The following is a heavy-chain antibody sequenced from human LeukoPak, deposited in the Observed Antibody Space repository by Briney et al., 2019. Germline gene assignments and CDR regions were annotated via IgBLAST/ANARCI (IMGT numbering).Heavy chain of an antibody. D-gene: IGHD6-13*01. CDR3: ARVPNSSSWYLARYYYYGVDV. V-gene: IGHV3-30-3*01. CDR2: ISYDGSNK. Sequence: GRSLRLSCAASGFTFSSYAMRWVRQAPGKGLEWVAVISYDGSNKYYADSVKGRFTISRDNSKNTLYLQMNSLRAEDTAVYYCARVPNSSSWYLARYYYYGVDVWGQGTTVTVSS. J-gene: IGHJ6*02. CDR1: GFTFSSYA.